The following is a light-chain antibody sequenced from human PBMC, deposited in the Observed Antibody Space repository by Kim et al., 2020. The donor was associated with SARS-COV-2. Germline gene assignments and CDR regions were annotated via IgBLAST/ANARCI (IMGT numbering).Light chain of an antibody. J-gene: IGLJ2*01. CDR3: SSYTSSSLV. V-gene: IGLV2-14*03. Sequence: PVQSLTISCAGTSSDVGGYNYVSWYQQHPGKAPKLMIYDVSNRPSGVSNRFSGSKSGNTASLTISGLQAEDEADYYCSSYTSSSLVFGGGTQLTVL. CDR2: DVS. CDR1: SSDVGGYNY.